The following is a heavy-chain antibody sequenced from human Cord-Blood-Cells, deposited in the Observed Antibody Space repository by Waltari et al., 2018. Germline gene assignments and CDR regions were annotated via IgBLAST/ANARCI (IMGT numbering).Heavy chain of an antibody. V-gene: IGHV1-24*01. CDR3: ATPLGYCSSTSCYDAFDI. D-gene: IGHD2-2*01. CDR2: FDPEDGET. Sequence: QVQLVQSGAEVKKPGASVKVSCKVSGYTLTELSMHWVRQAPGNGLEWMGGFDPEDGETIYAQKFQGRVTMTEDTSTDTAYMELSSLRSEDTAVYYCATPLGYCSSTSCYDAFDIWGQGTMVTVSS. J-gene: IGHJ3*02. CDR1: GYTLTELS.